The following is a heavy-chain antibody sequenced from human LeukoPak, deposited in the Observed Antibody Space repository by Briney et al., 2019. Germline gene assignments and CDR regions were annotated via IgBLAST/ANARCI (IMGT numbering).Heavy chain of an antibody. V-gene: IGHV4-30-2*01. Sequence: SETLSLTCTVSGGSISSGGYYWSWIRQPPGKGLEWIGYIYHSGSTYYNPSLKSRVTISVDRSKNQFSLKLSSVTAADTAVYYCARGNPAGAFDYWGQGTLVTVSS. CDR1: GGSISSGGYY. D-gene: IGHD1-14*01. J-gene: IGHJ4*02. CDR2: IYHSGST. CDR3: ARGNPAGAFDY.